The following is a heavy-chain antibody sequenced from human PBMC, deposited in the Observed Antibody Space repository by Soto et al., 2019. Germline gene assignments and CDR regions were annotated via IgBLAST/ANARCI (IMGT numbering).Heavy chain of an antibody. J-gene: IGHJ6*02. CDR2: ISSSSSYI. Sequence: GGSLRLSCAASGFTFSSYSMNWVRQAPGKGLEWVSSISSSSSYIYYADSVKGRFTISRDNAKNSLYLQMNSLRAEDTAVYYCARADYSPYYYYGMDVWGQGTTVTVSS. CDR1: GFTFSSYS. V-gene: IGHV3-21*01. CDR3: ARADYSPYYYYGMDV. D-gene: IGHD4-4*01.